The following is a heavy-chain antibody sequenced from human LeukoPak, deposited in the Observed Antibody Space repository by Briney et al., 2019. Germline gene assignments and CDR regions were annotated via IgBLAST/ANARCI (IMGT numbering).Heavy chain of an antibody. V-gene: IGHV1-18*01. Sequence: ASVKVSCKASGYTFTSYGISWVRQAPGQGLEWMGWISAYNGNTNYAQELQGRVTMTTDTSTSTAYMELRSLRSDDTAVYYCARDRNRSLYSSSWYGWKDRSTNWFDPWGQGTLVTVSS. CDR1: GYTFTSYG. J-gene: IGHJ5*02. CDR2: ISAYNGNT. CDR3: ARDRNRSLYSSSWYGWKDRSTNWFDP. D-gene: IGHD6-13*01.